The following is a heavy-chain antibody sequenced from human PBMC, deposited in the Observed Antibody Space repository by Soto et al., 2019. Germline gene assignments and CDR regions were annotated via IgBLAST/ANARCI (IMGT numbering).Heavy chain of an antibody. Sequence: TRSHTRTGSGAAIDNNDYYWSWIRQTKGKGLEWIGYVYYSGSTDYIPSLKSRLSMSIDKSQNQFTLKLNSVTAADTATYYCARMSYFYDKWYFDLWGRGTLVTVS. CDR3: ARMSYFYDKWYFDL. V-gene: IGHV4-30-4*01. J-gene: IGHJ2*01. CDR2: VYYSGST. CDR1: GAAIDNNDYY. D-gene: IGHD3-22*01.